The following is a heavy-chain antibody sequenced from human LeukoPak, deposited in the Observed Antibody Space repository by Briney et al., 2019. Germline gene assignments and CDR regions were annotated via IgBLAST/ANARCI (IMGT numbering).Heavy chain of an antibody. CDR1: GYTFTYYY. V-gene: IGHV1-2*02. J-gene: IGHJ4*02. CDR2: INPDSGDT. Sequence: ASVKVSCKASGYTFTYYYIHWVRQAPGQGLEWMGWINPDSGDTKYVQKFQGRVTMTRDTSISTAYIDLSRLRAGDTAVYYCARDPYGDNHLDYWGQGTLVTVSS. D-gene: IGHD4-17*01. CDR3: ARDPYGDNHLDY.